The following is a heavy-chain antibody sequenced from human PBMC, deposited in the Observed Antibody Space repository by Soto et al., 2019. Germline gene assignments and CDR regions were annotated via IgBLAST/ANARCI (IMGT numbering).Heavy chain of an antibody. V-gene: IGHV2-5*02. CDR1: GFSLDTSGVS. D-gene: IGHD5-18*01. J-gene: IGHJ2*01. CDR3: ARRNVNTSMVYWYFDL. CDR2: IYWDDDK. Sequence: QITLTESGPTLVKPTQTLTLTCTFSGFSLDTSGVSVPWIRQSPGKALEWLALIYWDDDKRYSQSLKNRLTITKDTSKNQVVLTTTNMDPVDTGTYYWARRNVNTSMVYWYFDLWGRGTLVTVAS.